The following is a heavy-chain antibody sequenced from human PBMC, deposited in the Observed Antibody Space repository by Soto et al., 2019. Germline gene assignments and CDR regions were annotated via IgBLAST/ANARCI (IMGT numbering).Heavy chain of an antibody. V-gene: IGHV3-30*18. CDR2: ISYDGSNK. CDR1: GFTFSSYG. CDR3: AKDRMGHWLALDY. Sequence: QVQLVESGGGVVQPGRSLRLSCAASGFTFSSYGMHWVRQAPGKGLGWVAVISYDGSNKYYADSVKGRFTISRDNSKNTLYLQMNSLRAEDTAVYYCAKDRMGHWLALDYWGQGTLVTVSS. D-gene: IGHD6-19*01. J-gene: IGHJ4*02.